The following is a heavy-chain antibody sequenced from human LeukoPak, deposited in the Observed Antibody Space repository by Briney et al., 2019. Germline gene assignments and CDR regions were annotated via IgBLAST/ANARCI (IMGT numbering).Heavy chain of an antibody. CDR1: GGSFSGYY. V-gene: IGHV4-34*01. CDR3: VRFWSGYSWQGLNWLDP. D-gene: IGHD3-3*01. Sequence: SETLSLTCAVYGGSFSGYYWSWIRQPPGKGLEWIGEINHSGSTNYNPSLKSRVTISVDTSKNQFSLKLSSVTAADTAVYYCVRFWSGYSWQGLNWLDPWGQGTLVTVSS. CDR2: INHSGST. J-gene: IGHJ5*02.